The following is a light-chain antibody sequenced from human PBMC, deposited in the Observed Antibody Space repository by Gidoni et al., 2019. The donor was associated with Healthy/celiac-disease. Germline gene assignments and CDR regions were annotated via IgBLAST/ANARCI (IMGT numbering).Light chain of an antibody. V-gene: IGLV1-44*01. CDR3: AAWDDILNGWV. CDR2: SNN. J-gene: IGLJ3*02. Sequence: QSVLTQPHSASGPPGQRVTISCSGSSSNIGSNPVNWYQQLPGTAPKLLIYSNNQRPSGVPDRFAGSKSGTSASLAISELQSEDEADYYCAAWDDILNGWVFGGGTKLTVL. CDR1: SSNIGSNP.